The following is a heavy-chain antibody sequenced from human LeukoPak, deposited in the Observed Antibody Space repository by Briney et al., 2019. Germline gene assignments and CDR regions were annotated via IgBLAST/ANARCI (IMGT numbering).Heavy chain of an antibody. V-gene: IGHV3-30-3*01. D-gene: IGHD3-10*01. Sequence: PGRSLRLSCAASGFTFSSYAMHWVRQAPGKGLEWVAVISYDGSNKYYADSVKGRFTISRDNSKNTLYLQMNSLRAEDTAVYYCARQTMVRTFDYWGQGTLVTVSS. CDR1: GFTFSSYA. CDR2: ISYDGSNK. CDR3: ARQTMVRTFDY. J-gene: IGHJ4*02.